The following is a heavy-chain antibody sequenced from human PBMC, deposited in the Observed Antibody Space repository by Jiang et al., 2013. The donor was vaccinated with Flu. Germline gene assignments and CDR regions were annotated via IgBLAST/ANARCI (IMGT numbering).Heavy chain of an antibody. D-gene: IGHD3-10*01. V-gene: IGHV4-39*07. J-gene: IGHJ4*02. CDR1: GGSIISENSY. CDR2: IYYSGTT. Sequence: GLVKPSETLSLSCTVSGGSIISENSYWGWIRQPPGKGLEWIGSIYYSGTTYYNPSLKSRVTMSVDTSKKQFSLKLSSVTAADTAVYYCASQHWDHGVGSYYMSHWGQGTLVTVSS. CDR3: ASQHWDHGVGSYYMSH.